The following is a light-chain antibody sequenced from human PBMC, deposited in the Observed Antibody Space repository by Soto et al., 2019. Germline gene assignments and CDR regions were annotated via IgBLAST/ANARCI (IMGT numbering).Light chain of an antibody. CDR3: QQYSTYPWT. V-gene: IGKV1-17*01. Sequence: DIQMTQSPSSLSASVGDRVTITCRASQGIRNDLDWYQQKPAKAPERLIYAASILQSGGQSTFCGCRCGTAFTLTISTLQAEDFATYSCQQYSTYPWTFGQGTKVEIK. CDR1: QGIRND. J-gene: IGKJ1*01. CDR2: AAS.